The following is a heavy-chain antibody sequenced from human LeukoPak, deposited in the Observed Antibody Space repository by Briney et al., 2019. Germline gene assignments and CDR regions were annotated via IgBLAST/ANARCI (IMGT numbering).Heavy chain of an antibody. J-gene: IGHJ4*02. CDR3: AKGSSGWFDY. Sequence: GGSLRLSCSASGFTFSSHAMSWVRQAPGKGLEWVSGSCGDDGDTGYADSVKGRFTISRDNSKNTLYLQMNSLIAEDSAVYYCAKGSSGWFDYWGQGTLVTVSS. D-gene: IGHD6-19*01. V-gene: IGHV3-23*01. CDR2: SCGDDGDT. CDR1: GFTFSSHA.